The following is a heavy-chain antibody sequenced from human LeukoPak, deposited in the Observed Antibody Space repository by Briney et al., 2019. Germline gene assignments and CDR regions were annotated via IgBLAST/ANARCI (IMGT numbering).Heavy chain of an antibody. Sequence: PSETLSLTCTVSGGSISSYYWSWIRQPPGKGLEWIGYIYYSGSTNYNPSLKSRVTISVDTSKNQFSLKLSSVTAADTAVYYCARQNPDPYSSPPYFDYWGQGTLVTVSS. V-gene: IGHV4-59*08. CDR1: GGSISSYY. CDR3: ARQNPDPYSSPPYFDY. CDR2: IYYSGST. J-gene: IGHJ4*02. D-gene: IGHD6-13*01.